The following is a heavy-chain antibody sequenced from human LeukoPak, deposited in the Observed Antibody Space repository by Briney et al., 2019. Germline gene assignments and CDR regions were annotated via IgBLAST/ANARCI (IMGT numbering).Heavy chain of an antibody. J-gene: IGHJ5*02. CDR3: ARDSGSYLWEAWFDP. Sequence: PSETLSLTCTVSDGSISSSDSYWGWIRQPPGKGLEWIGSIYYSGSTYYNPSLKSRVTISVDTSKNQFSLKLSSVTAADTAVYYCARDSGSYLWEAWFDPWGQGTLVTVST. V-gene: IGHV4-39*07. D-gene: IGHD1-26*01. CDR2: IYYSGST. CDR1: DGSISSSDSY.